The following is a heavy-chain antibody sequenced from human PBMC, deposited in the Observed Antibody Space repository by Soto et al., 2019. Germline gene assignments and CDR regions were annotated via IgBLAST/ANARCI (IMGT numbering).Heavy chain of an antibody. CDR3: AKKGSSSWSNYYYGMDV. J-gene: IGHJ6*02. CDR1: GFTFSSYA. D-gene: IGHD6-13*01. Sequence: GGSLRLSCAASGFTFSSYAMSWVRQAPGKGLEWVSAISGSGGSTFYADSVKGRFTISRDNSKITLYLQMNSLRAEGTAVYYCAKKGSSSWSNYYYGMDVWGQGTTVTVSS. V-gene: IGHV3-23*01. CDR2: ISGSGGST.